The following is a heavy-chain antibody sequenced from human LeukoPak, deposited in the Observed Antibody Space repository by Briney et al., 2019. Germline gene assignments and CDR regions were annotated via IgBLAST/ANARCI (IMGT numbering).Heavy chain of an antibody. J-gene: IGHJ4*02. V-gene: IGHV3-21*06. Sequence: GGSLRLSCAASGFSFSSYRMNWVRQAPGKGLEWVSSVSSSGDYIHYADSVKGRFTISRDNSKNSLYLQMNSLRAEDTAVYYCARALIGYYFDYWGQGTLVTVSS. CDR1: GFSFSSYR. CDR3: ARALIGYYFDY. CDR2: VSSSGDYI. D-gene: IGHD2-8*01.